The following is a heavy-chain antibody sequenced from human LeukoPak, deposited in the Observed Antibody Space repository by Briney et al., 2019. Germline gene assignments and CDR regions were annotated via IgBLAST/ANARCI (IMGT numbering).Heavy chain of an antibody. V-gene: IGHV3-48*03. Sequence: PGGSLRLSCAASGFTFSSYEMNWVRQAPGKGLEWVSYISSSGSTIYYADSVKGRFTISRDNAKNSLYLQMNSLRAEDTAVYYCATNTVTTFSRDCWGQGTLVTVSS. CDR2: ISSSGSTI. CDR3: ATNTVTTFSRDC. D-gene: IGHD4-17*01. CDR1: GFTFSSYE. J-gene: IGHJ4*02.